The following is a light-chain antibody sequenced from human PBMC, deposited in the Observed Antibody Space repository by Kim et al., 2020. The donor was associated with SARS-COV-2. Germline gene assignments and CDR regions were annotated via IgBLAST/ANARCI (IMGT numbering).Light chain of an antibody. CDR2: HAS. CDR1: QNIGIY. Sequence: EIVLTQSPATLSLSPGERATLACRASQNIGIYLAWYQQKPGQAPRLLIYHASNRATGIPARFSGSGSGTDFTLTISSLEPEDFAVYYCQQLSNWPITFGQGTRLEIK. CDR3: QQLSNWPIT. J-gene: IGKJ5*01. V-gene: IGKV3-11*01.